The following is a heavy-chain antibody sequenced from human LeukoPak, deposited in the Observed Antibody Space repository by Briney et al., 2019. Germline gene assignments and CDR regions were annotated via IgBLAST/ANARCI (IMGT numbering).Heavy chain of an antibody. CDR3: ARLSGYGDNWFDP. J-gene: IGHJ5*02. V-gene: IGHV4-4*07. D-gene: IGHD3-3*01. CDR1: GGSFSDYY. Sequence: SETLSLTCTVSGGSFSDYYWSWIRQPAGEGLEWIGRIYTSGSANYNPSLKSRVTMSVDTSKNQFSLNLSSVTAADTAVYYCARLSGYGDNWFDPWGQGTLVTVSS. CDR2: IYTSGSA.